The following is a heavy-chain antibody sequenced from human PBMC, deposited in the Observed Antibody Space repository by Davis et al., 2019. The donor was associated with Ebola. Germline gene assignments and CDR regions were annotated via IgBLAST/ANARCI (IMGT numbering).Heavy chain of an antibody. Sequence: PGGSLRLSCAASGFTFSSYGMHWVRQAPGKGLEWVAVIWYDGSNKYYADSVKGRFTISRDNSKNTLYLQMNSLRAEDTAVYYCARDAGKDAFDIWGQGTMVTVSS. V-gene: IGHV3-33*01. CDR2: IWYDGSNK. J-gene: IGHJ3*02. CDR3: ARDAGKDAFDI. CDR1: GFTFSSYG.